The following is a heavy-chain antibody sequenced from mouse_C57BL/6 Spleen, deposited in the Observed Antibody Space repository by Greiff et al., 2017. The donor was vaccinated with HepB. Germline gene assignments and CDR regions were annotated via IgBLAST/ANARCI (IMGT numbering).Heavy chain of an antibody. V-gene: IGHV1-59*01. Sequence: QVQLKQPGAELVRPGTSVKLSCKASGYTFTSYWMHWVKQRPGQGLEWIGVIDPSDSYTNYNQKFKGKATLTVDTSSSTAYMQLSSLTSEDSAVYYCARHYGSSYGYWGQGTTLTVSS. J-gene: IGHJ2*01. D-gene: IGHD1-1*01. CDR1: GYTFTSYW. CDR3: ARHYGSSYGY. CDR2: IDPSDSYT.